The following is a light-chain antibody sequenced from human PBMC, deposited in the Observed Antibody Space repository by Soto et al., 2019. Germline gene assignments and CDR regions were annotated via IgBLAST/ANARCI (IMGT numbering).Light chain of an antibody. CDR1: QSVRSN. J-gene: IGKJ2*01. V-gene: IGKV3-15*01. Sequence: EIVMTQSPATLSVSPGERATLTCRASQSVRSNVAWYQQRPGQAPRLVIYATSMRATGVPARFSGSGSGTQFTLTISSLQSEDFAVYFCQQYNTWPLYTFGPGTKLDIK. CDR3: QQYNTWPLYT. CDR2: ATS.